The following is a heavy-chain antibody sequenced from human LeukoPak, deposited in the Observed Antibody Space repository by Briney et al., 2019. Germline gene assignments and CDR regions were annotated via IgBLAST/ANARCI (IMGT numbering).Heavy chain of an antibody. CDR2: IIPIFGTA. J-gene: IGHJ3*02. V-gene: IGHV1-69*13. CDR3: ARLVYDFWSGYYRAGDAFDI. D-gene: IGHD3-3*01. Sequence: SVKVPCKASGGTFSSYAISWVRQAPGQGLEWMGGIIPIFGTANYAQKFQGRVTITADESTSTAYMELSSLRSEDTAVYYCARLVYDFWSGYYRAGDAFDIWGQGTMVTVSS. CDR1: GGTFSSYA.